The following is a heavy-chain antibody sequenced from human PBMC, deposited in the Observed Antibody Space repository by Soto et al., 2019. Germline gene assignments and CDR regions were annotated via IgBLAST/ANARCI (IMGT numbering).Heavy chain of an antibody. D-gene: IGHD3-9*01. J-gene: IGHJ4*02. Sequence: EVQLVESGGGLVKPGGSLRLSCAASGITFIYAWMDWVLQAPGKRLEWVGRIKSQAGGGTIDYAAPVKGRFTISRDDSKNTVYLQMDSLKTEDPAVYYCTHVFSVAHPYSDFWGQGTLVTVS. CDR1: GITFIYAW. CDR2: IKSQAGGGTI. CDR3: THVFSVAHPYSDF. V-gene: IGHV3-15*07.